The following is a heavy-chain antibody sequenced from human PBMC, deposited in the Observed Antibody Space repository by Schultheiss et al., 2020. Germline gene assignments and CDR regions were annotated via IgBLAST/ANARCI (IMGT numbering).Heavy chain of an antibody. V-gene: IGHV3-30-3*02. Sequence: GGSLRLSCTASGFTFGDYAMSWFRQAPGKGLEWVAVISYDGSNKYYADSVKGRFTISRDNSKNTLYLQMNSLRAEDTAVYYCAKSSGSYVDDAFDIWGQGTMVNGSS. D-gene: IGHD1-26*01. CDR2: ISYDGSNK. CDR3: AKSSGSYVDDAFDI. J-gene: IGHJ3*02. CDR1: GFTFGDYA.